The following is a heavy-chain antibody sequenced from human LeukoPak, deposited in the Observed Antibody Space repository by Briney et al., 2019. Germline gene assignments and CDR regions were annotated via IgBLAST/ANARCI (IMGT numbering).Heavy chain of an antibody. CDR3: ARVRDSSGYRDL. J-gene: IGHJ5*02. Sequence: SVKVSCKASGGTFSSYAISWVRQAPGQGLEWMGGIIPIFGTANYAQKFQGRVTITTDESTSTAYMELSSLRSEDTGVYYCARVRDSSGYRDLWGQGTLVTVSS. CDR2: IIPIFGTA. CDR1: GGTFSSYA. V-gene: IGHV1-69*05. D-gene: IGHD3-22*01.